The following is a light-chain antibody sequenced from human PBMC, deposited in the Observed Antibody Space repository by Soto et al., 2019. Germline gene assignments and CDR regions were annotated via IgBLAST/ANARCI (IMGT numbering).Light chain of an antibody. CDR1: SSDVGGYNY. Sequence: QSALTQPASVSGSPGQSITISCTGTSSDVGGYNYVSWYQQHPGKAPKLMIYEVSNRPSGVSNRFSGSKSGNTASLTISGLQAEDEADCYCSSYTSSSIYVFGTGTKLTVL. J-gene: IGLJ1*01. V-gene: IGLV2-14*01. CDR2: EVS. CDR3: SSYTSSSIYV.